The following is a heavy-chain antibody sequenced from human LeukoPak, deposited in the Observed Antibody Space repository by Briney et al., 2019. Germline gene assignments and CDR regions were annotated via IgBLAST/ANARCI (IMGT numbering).Heavy chain of an antibody. CDR3: ARLSTATRHWLAASDI. CDR1: GYSFTDYF. J-gene: IGHJ3*02. Sequence: ASVKVSCKASGYSFTDYFLYWVRQAPGQGLEWMGRINPDAGDTNYAQTFQGRITMTRDTSISTAYMGLSSLKSDDTAVYYCARLSTATRHWLAASDIWGQGTVVTVSS. V-gene: IGHV1-2*06. CDR2: INPDAGDT. D-gene: IGHD6-19*01.